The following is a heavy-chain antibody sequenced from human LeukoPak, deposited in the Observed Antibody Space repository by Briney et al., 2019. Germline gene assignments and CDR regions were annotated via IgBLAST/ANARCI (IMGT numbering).Heavy chain of an antibody. CDR1: GYTFTGYY. Sequence: ASVKVSCKASGYTFTGYYMHWVRQAPGQGLEWMGWINPNSGGTNYAQKFQGRVTMTRDTSISTAYMELSRLRSDDTAVYYCAREYDYGDYNWFDPWGQGTLVTVSS. V-gene: IGHV1-2*02. CDR2: INPNSGGT. D-gene: IGHD4-17*01. J-gene: IGHJ5*02. CDR3: AREYDYGDYNWFDP.